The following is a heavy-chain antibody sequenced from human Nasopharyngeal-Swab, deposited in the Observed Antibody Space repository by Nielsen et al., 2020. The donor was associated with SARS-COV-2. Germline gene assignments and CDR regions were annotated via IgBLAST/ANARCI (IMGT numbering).Heavy chain of an antibody. CDR3: AKDKRYFDWDGMDV. CDR2: IWYDGSNK. Sequence: GGSLRLSCAASGFTFSSYGMHWVRQAPGKGLEWVAVIWYDGSNKYYSDSVKGRFTISRDNSKNTLYLQMNSLRAEDTAVYYCAKDKRYFDWDGMDVWGQGTTVTVS. V-gene: IGHV3-30*02. J-gene: IGHJ6*02. D-gene: IGHD3-9*01. CDR1: GFTFSSYG.